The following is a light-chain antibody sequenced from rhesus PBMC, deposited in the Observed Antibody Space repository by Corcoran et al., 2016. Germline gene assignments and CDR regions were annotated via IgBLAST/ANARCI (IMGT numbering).Light chain of an antibody. V-gene: IGLV2-32*02. CDR1: SSDIGGYDF. CDR3: SSYAGSNTFV. Sequence: QAALTQPRSLSGSPGQSVAISCTGTSSDIGGYDFVSWYQHHPGTAPKLMIYEVSKRPSGVSDRFSGSKSANTASLTISGLQAEDEADYYCSSYAGSNTFVFGSGTKLTVL. CDR2: EVS. J-gene: IGLJ6*01.